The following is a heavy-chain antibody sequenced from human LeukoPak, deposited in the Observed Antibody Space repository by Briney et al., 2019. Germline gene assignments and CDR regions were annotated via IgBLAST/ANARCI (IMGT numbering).Heavy chain of an antibody. Sequence: ASVKVSCKASGYTFTSYDINWVRQATGQGLEWMGWMNPNSGNTGYAQKFQGRVTITKNTSISTAYMELSSLRSEDTAVYYCARAQQLVRCYYMDVWGKGTTVTVSS. CDR2: MNPNSGNT. CDR1: GYTFTSYD. D-gene: IGHD6-13*01. CDR3: ARAQQLVRCYYMDV. V-gene: IGHV1-8*03. J-gene: IGHJ6*03.